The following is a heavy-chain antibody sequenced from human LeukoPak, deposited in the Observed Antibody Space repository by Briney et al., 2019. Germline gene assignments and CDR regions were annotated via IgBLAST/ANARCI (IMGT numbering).Heavy chain of an antibody. Sequence: ASVKVSCKASGYTFTEHYLHWVRQAPGQGLEWMGRINPNSGGTNYAQKFQGRVTMTRDTSISTAYMELSRLRSDDTAVYYCARGGVTTWDYYYYGMDVWGQGTTVTVSS. CDR2: INPNSGGT. CDR1: GYTFTEHY. V-gene: IGHV1-2*06. J-gene: IGHJ6*02. CDR3: ARGGVTTWDYYYYGMDV. D-gene: IGHD4-17*01.